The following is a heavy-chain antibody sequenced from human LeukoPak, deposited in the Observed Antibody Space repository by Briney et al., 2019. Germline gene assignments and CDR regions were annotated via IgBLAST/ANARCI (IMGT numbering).Heavy chain of an antibody. Sequence: GASVKVSCKASGYTFTDYYIHWVRQAPGQGLEWMGWINPNSGATDYARKFQDRVSMTRDTSTSTAYMELSSLRSEDTAVYYCARGTAVAGTTPWGQGTLVTVSS. CDR3: ARGTAVAGTTP. V-gene: IGHV1-2*02. CDR1: GYTFTDYY. CDR2: INPNSGAT. J-gene: IGHJ5*02. D-gene: IGHD6-19*01.